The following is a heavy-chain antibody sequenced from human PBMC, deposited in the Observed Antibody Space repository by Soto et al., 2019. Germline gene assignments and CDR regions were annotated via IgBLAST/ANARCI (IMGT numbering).Heavy chain of an antibody. V-gene: IGHV3-30*18. CDR2: ILYDGSDK. J-gene: IGHJ6*02. CDR1: GFTFSNYG. Sequence: GGSLRLSCAASGFTFSNYGMHWVRQAPGKGLEWVAFILYDGSDKYFADSVKGRFTISRDNSKNTLDLQMNSLRAEDTAVYYCAKDRIVMIRGVMNCYGMDVWGQGTTVTVSS. CDR3: AKDRIVMIRGVMNCYGMDV. D-gene: IGHD3-10*01.